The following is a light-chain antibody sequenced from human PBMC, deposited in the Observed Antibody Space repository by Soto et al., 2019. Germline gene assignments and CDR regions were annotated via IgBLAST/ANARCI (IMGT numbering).Light chain of an antibody. CDR2: GAT. Sequence: DIVLTQSPCTLSLSPGERATISCRASQSVSGNYLAWYQQKLGQAPRLLIYGATSRATGIPDRFSGSVSGTDFTLTISRMEPEDFAVYYCQQYCSSATFTFGPGTKVDIK. J-gene: IGKJ3*01. CDR3: QQYCSSATFT. CDR1: QSVSGNY. V-gene: IGKV3-20*01.